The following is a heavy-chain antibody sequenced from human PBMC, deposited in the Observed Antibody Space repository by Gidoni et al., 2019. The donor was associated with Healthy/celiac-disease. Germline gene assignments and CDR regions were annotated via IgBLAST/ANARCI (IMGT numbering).Heavy chain of an antibody. CDR1: VFTFSSYS. V-gene: IGHV3-21*01. Sequence: EVQLVESGGGMVKPGGAMRLSCAASVFTFSSYSMKWVRQAPGKGLECVSSLSSSSSYICYSDSVKGRYTISRDNAKHSLSLQMNSLRAEDTAVYYCAREGATAMVAHDACDIWGQGTMVTVSS. D-gene: IGHD5-18*01. CDR2: LSSSSSYI. J-gene: IGHJ3*02. CDR3: AREGATAMVAHDACDI.